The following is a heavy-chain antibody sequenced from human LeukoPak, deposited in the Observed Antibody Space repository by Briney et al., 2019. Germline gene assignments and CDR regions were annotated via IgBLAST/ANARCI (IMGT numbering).Heavy chain of an antibody. D-gene: IGHD3-9*01. Sequence: GGSLRLSCAASGFTFSSYALSWVRQAPGKGLEWVSAISGRGAATYYADSVKGRFTISRDNSKNTLYLQMNSLRAEDTAVYYCAKDWGILTGYYGLEAAFDIWGQGTMVTVSS. V-gene: IGHV3-23*01. CDR1: GFTFSSYA. CDR2: ISGRGAAT. J-gene: IGHJ3*02. CDR3: AKDWGILTGYYGLEAAFDI.